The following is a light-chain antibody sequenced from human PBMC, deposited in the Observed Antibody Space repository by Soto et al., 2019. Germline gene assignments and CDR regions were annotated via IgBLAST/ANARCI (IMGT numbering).Light chain of an antibody. CDR1: QSVSSY. J-gene: IGKJ1*01. V-gene: IGKV3-11*01. CDR3: QQRGNWWT. Sequence: EIVLTQSPATLSLSPGERATLSCRASQSVSSYLAWYQQKPGQAPRLLIYDASNRATGIPARFSGSGSGTDFTLTISSLEPEDFAVYYCQQRGNWWTFGQGTKVXIK. CDR2: DAS.